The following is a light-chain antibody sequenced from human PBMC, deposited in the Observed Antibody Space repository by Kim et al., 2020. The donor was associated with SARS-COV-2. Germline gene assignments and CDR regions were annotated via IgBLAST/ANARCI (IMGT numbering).Light chain of an antibody. V-gene: IGLV1-40*01. Sequence: QWFTISCTGTSSNIGTSFDVHWYQQLPGSAPKLLIYANTNRPSGVPDRFSGSKSGTSASLAITGVQAEDEADYYCQSYDNSLSGYVFGTGTKVTVL. J-gene: IGLJ1*01. CDR2: ANT. CDR1: SSNIGTSFD. CDR3: QSYDNSLSGYV.